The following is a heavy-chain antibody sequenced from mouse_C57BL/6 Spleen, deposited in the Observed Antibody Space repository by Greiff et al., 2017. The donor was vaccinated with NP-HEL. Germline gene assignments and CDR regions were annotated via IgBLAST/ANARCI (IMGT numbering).Heavy chain of an antibody. CDR1: GYTFTSYC. V-gene: IGHV1-64*01. J-gene: IGHJ2*01. Sequence: VQLQQPGAELVKPGASVKLSCKASGYTFTSYCMHWVKQRPGQGLEWIGMIHPNSGSTNYNEKFKSKATLTVDKSSSTAYMQLSSLTSEDSAVYYCARRYYGRYYFDYWGQGTTLTVSS. D-gene: IGHD1-1*02. CDR2: IHPNSGST. CDR3: ARRYYGRYYFDY.